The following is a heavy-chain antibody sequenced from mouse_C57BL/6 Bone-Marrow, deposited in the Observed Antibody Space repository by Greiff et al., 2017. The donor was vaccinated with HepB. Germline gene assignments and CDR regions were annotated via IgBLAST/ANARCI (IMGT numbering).Heavy chain of an antibody. CDR2: IDPENGDT. V-gene: IGHV14-4*01. J-gene: IGHJ2*01. CDR1: GFNIKDDY. Sequence: EVKVEESGAELVRPGASVKLSCTASGFNIKDDYMHWVKQRPEQGLEWIGWIDPENGDTEYASKFQGKATITADTSSNTAYLQLSSLTSEDTAVYYCTTAVVHFDYWGQGTTLTVSS. D-gene: IGHD1-1*01. CDR3: TTAVVHFDY.